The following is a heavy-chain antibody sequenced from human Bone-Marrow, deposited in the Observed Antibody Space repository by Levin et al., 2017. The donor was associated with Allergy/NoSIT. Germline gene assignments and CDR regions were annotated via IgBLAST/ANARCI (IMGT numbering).Heavy chain of an antibody. D-gene: IGHD4-17*01. CDR2: INPNSGGT. CDR3: ARESHYGDHGNAFDI. Sequence: GESLKISCKASGYTFTGYYMHWVRQAPGQGLEWMGWINPNSGGTNYAQKFQGRVTMTRDTSISTAYMELSRLRSDDTAVYYCARESHYGDHGNAFDIWGQGTMVTVSS. V-gene: IGHV1-2*02. J-gene: IGHJ3*02. CDR1: GYTFTGYY.